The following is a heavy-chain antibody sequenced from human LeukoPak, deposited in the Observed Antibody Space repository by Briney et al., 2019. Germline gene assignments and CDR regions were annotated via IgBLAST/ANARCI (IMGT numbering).Heavy chain of an antibody. CDR2: ISGSGGST. J-gene: IGHJ4*02. CDR1: GFTFSSYG. V-gene: IGHV3-23*01. D-gene: IGHD4-17*01. Sequence: GGTLRLSCAASGFTFSSYGMSWVRQAPGKGLEWVSGISGSGGSTYYADSVKGRFTISRDNSKNTLYLQMNSLRAEDTAVYYCVKVTATTAIRGYFDYWGQGTLVTVSS. CDR3: VKVTATTAIRGYFDY.